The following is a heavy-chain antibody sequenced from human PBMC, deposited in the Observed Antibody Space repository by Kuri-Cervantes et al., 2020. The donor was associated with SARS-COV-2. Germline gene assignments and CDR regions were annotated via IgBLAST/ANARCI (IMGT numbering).Heavy chain of an antibody. J-gene: IGHJ4*02. V-gene: IGHV1-2*02. CDR3: ARDRVNSRLLWFGELFVY. CDR1: ETTFPNYD. CDR2: INPNSGGT. Sequence: ASVKVSCKAPETTFPNYDINWVRQAPGQGLEWMGWINPNSGGTNYAQKFQGRVTMTRDTSTSTAYMELRSLRSDDTAVYYCARDRVNSRLLWFGELFVYWGQGTLVTVSS. D-gene: IGHD3-10*01.